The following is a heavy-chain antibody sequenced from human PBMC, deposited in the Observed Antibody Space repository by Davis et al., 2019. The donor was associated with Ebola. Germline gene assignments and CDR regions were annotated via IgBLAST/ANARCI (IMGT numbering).Heavy chain of an antibody. CDR3: ARDSSGWYYGGWWVGGFDY. CDR1: GFTFSSYA. V-gene: IGHV3-30*04. CDR2: ISYDGSNK. J-gene: IGHJ4*02. D-gene: IGHD6-19*01. Sequence: GESLKISCAASGFTFSSYAMHWVRQAPGKGLEWVAVISYDGSNKYYADSVRGRFTISRDNSKNTLYLQMNSLRAEDTAVYYCARDSSGWYYGGWWVGGFDYWGQGTLVTVSS.